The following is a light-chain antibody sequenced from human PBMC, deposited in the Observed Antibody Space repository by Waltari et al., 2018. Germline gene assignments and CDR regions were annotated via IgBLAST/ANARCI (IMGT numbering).Light chain of an antibody. Sequence: EIVMTQSPLSLPVTPGESASISCTSCQSLLNSNGYNYLDWFLQKPGQSPQLLIYLGSNRASGVPDRFSGSGSGTEFTLKISRVEAEDVGVYYCMQALQTPRYTFGQGTKLEIK. V-gene: IGKV2-28*01. CDR1: QSLLNSNGYNY. CDR2: LGS. CDR3: MQALQTPRYT. J-gene: IGKJ2*01.